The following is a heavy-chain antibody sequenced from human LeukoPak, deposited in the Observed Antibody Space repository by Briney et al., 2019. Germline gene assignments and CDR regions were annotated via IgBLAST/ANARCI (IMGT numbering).Heavy chain of an antibody. D-gene: IGHD6-19*01. CDR1: GFAISSQA. J-gene: IGHJ4*02. CDR2: ISDSGSIT. V-gene: IGHV3-23*01. CDR3: AKDARRASGWYFFDY. Sequence: GGSLRLSCAASGFAISSQAMGWVRQPPGKGLEWVSVISDSGSITYYADSVKGRFTISRDNSKNTLFLQMNRLTAEDTAVDYCAKDARRASGWYFFDYWGQGTLVTVSS.